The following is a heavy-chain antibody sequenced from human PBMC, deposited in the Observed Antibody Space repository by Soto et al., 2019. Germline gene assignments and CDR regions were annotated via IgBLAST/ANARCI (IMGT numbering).Heavy chain of an antibody. CDR1: CGSISSYY. D-gene: IGHD3-22*01. Sequence: TWSLSCTFSCGSISSYYWSWHRQPGGEGRWGIGRIYTRGSTTYHPSLRSRVTMSVDTSKNQCALKLSSGTAADTAVSYCAREDPELSSRWANYYDSSGYYLVDYYYGMDVWGQGTTV. CDR3: AREDPELSSRWANYYDSSGYYLVDYYYGMDV. V-gene: IGHV4-4*07. CDR2: IYTRGST. J-gene: IGHJ6*02.